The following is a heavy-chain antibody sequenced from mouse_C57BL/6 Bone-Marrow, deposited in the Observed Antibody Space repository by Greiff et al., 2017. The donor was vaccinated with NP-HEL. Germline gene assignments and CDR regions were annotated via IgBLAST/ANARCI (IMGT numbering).Heavy chain of an antibody. D-gene: IGHD1-1*01. V-gene: IGHV1-18*01. J-gene: IGHJ2*01. CDR2: INPNNGGT. Sequence: EVKLQESGPELVKPGASVKIPCKASGYTFTDYNMDWVKQSHGKSLEWIGDINPNNGGTIYNQKFKGKATLTVDKSSSTAYMELRSLTSEDTAVYYCARLYGSSYVYFDYWGQGTTLTVSS. CDR3: ARLYGSSYVYFDY. CDR1: GYTFTDYN.